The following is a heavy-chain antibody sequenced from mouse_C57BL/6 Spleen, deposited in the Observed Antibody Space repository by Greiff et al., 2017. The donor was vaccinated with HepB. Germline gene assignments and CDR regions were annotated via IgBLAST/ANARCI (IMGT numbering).Heavy chain of an antibody. CDR3: ARGSTMVTTSFAY. D-gene: IGHD2-2*01. CDR2: IYPGSGST. CDR1: GYTFTSYW. V-gene: IGHV1-55*01. J-gene: IGHJ3*01. Sequence: QVQLKQPGAELVKPGASVKMSCKASGYTFTSYWITWVKQRPGQGLEWIGDIYPGSGSTNYNEKFKSKATLTVDTSSSTAYMQLSSLTSEDSAVYDCARGSTMVTTSFAYWGQGTLVTVSA.